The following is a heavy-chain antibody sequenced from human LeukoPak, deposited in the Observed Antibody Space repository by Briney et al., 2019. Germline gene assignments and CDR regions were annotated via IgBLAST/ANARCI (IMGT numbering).Heavy chain of an antibody. D-gene: IGHD5-18*01. CDR2: FYYSGST. Sequence: KPSETLSLTCTVSGGSISSSSYYWGWIRQPPGKGLEWIGSFYYSGSTYYNPSLKSRVTISVDTSKNQFSLKLSSVTAADTAVYYCARHRCSYGYWFDPWGQGTLVTVSS. CDR1: GGSISSSSYY. J-gene: IGHJ5*02. CDR3: ARHRCSYGYWFDP. V-gene: IGHV4-39*01.